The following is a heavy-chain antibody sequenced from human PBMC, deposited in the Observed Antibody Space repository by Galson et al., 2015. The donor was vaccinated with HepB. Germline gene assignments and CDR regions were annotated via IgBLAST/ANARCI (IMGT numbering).Heavy chain of an antibody. V-gene: IGHV3-49*03. CDR1: GFTFGDYA. CDR2: IRSKAYGGTT. J-gene: IGHJ6*02. CDR3: TRDLEGANLIFYYYYYGMDV. D-gene: IGHD1-26*01. Sequence: SLRLSCAASGFTFGDYAMSWFRQAPGKGLEWVGFIRSKAYGGTTEYAASVKGRFTISRDDSKSIAYLQMNSLKTEDTAVYYCTRDLEGANLIFYYYYYGMDVWGQGTTVTVSS.